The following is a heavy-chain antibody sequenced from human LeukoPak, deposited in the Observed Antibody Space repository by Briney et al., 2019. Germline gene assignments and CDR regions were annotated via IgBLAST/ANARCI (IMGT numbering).Heavy chain of an antibody. Sequence: GGSLRLSCAASGFTFSDFYMTWIRQAPGKGLEWVSSISSSSSYIYYADSVKGRFTISRDNAKNSLYLQMNSLRAEDTAVYYCAREVGSYGDTTLLGRWGQGTLVTVSS. CDR3: AREVGSYGDTTLLGR. D-gene: IGHD4-17*01. J-gene: IGHJ4*02. CDR1: GFTFSDFY. CDR2: ISSSSSYI. V-gene: IGHV3-11*06.